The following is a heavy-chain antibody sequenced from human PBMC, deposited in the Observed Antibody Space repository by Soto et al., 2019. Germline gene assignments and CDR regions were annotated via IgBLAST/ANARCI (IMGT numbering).Heavy chain of an antibody. D-gene: IGHD5-12*01. J-gene: IGHJ5*02. CDR2: THFRSKWYN. V-gene: IGHV6-1*01. CDR1: GDSVSSNTAS. CDR3: AKGDNLGPKTGYAFDP. Sequence: SQTLSLTCAISGDSVSSNTASWNWIRQSPSRGLEWLGRTHFRSKWYNDYAVSVKSRIIINPDTSNNQFSLQLNSVTPEDTAVYFCAKGDNLGPKTGYAFDPWGQGIMVTVS.